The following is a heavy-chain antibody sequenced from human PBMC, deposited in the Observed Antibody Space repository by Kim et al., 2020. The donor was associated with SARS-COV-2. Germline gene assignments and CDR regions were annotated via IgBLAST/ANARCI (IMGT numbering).Heavy chain of an antibody. D-gene: IGHD1-26*01. V-gene: IGHV3-23*01. CDR2: ITAHNVVM. Sequence: GGSLRLSCKGSGFDFDTFAITWVRQAPGKGLEWVSRITAHNVVMYYANSVKGRFTASRDNSKAYLQMEGLRGEDTAIYYCAKGLQSHAEWVAMDVWGQGT. J-gene: IGHJ6*02. CDR3: AKGLQSHAEWVAMDV. CDR1: GFDFDTFA.